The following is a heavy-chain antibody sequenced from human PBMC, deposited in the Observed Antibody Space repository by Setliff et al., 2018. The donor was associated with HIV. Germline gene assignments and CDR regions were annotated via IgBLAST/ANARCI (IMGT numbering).Heavy chain of an antibody. CDR2: IYTSGNT. D-gene: IGHD3-22*01. V-gene: IGHV4-61*02. J-gene: IGHJ6*03. CDR3: ARNPHYFDRSGYYSWFYYYMDV. CDR1: GGSISSGTYY. Sequence: SETLSLTCSVSGGSISSGTYYWSWIRQPAGKGLEWIGRIYTSGNTNYNPSLKSRVTISVDTSNNHFSLKLNSVTAADTAVYYCARNPHYFDRSGYYSWFYYYMDVWSKGTTVTVSS.